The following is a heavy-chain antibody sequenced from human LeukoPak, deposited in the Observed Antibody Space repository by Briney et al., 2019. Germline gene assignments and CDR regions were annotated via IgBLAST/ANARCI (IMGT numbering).Heavy chain of an antibody. Sequence: GGSLRLSCVASGFTLSNNWMDWVRQAPGKGLVWVSRINIDGSTTTYADSVKGRFTISRDNAKNTLYLQMNSLRADDTAVYYCARGGYSGYAYGDYRTYYFDYWGQGTLVTVSS. D-gene: IGHD5-12*01. V-gene: IGHV3-74*03. CDR3: ARGGYSGYAYGDYRTYYFDY. CDR2: INIDGSTT. J-gene: IGHJ4*02. CDR1: GFTLSNNW.